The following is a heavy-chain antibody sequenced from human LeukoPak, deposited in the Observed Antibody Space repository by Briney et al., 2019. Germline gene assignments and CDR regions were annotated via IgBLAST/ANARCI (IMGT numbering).Heavy chain of an antibody. CDR1: GGSLSSYY. Sequence: SETLSLTCPVSGGSLSSYYWSWIRQPPGNVLEWIGYTYYSGSTNYNPSLKSRVTISVDTSKNQFSLKLSSVTAADTAVYYCAGRYYYGSGSSYYYYMDVWGKGTTVTISS. CDR2: TYYSGST. J-gene: IGHJ6*03. D-gene: IGHD3-10*01. V-gene: IGHV4-59*01. CDR3: AGRYYYGSGSSYYYYMDV.